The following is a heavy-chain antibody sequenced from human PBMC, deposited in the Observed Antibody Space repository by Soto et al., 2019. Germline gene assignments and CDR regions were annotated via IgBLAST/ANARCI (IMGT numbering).Heavy chain of an antibody. D-gene: IGHD2-2*01. J-gene: IGHJ6*03. CDR2: IIPILGIA. CDR1: AGTFSSYT. V-gene: IGHV1-69*08. Sequence: QVQLAQSGAEVKKPGASVKVSCKASAGTFSSYTISWVRQAPGQGLEWMGRIIPILGIANYAQKFQGRVTITADKSTSTAYMELSSLRSEDTAVYYCARDEKNCSSTSCYPEGYYYYMDVWGKGTTVTVSS. CDR3: ARDEKNCSSTSCYPEGYYYYMDV.